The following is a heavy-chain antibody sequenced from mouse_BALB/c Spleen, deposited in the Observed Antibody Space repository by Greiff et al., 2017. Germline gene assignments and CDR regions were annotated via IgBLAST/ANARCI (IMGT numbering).Heavy chain of an antibody. J-gene: IGHJ1*01. D-gene: IGHD1-1*01. CDR1: GYTFTEYT. Sequence: EVMLVESGPELVKPGASVKISCKTSGYTFTEYTMHWVKQSHGKSLEWIGGINPNNGGTSYNQKFKGKATLTVDKSSSTAYMELRSLTSEDSAVYYCARDYYGSSYWYFDVWGAGTTVTVSS. CDR2: INPNNGGT. CDR3: ARDYYGSSYWYFDV. V-gene: IGHV1-18*01.